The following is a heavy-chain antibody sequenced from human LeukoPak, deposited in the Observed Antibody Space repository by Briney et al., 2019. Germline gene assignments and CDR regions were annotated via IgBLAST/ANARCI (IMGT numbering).Heavy chain of an antibody. Sequence: PGGSLRVSCTGSGLTLSDHIIDWVRQSPGKGLEWVGRSRRKSQSYTTEYAASVKDRFTISRDDSKNSLQLQMNSLKTEDTAVYFCTRDGGDSGNTAFDIWGQGTMVTVSS. D-gene: IGHD4-23*01. V-gene: IGHV3-72*01. CDR2: SRRKSQSYTT. J-gene: IGHJ3*02. CDR3: TRDGGDSGNTAFDI. CDR1: GLTLSDHI.